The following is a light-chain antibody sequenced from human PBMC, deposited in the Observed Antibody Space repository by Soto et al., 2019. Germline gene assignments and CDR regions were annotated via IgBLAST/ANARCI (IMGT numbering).Light chain of an antibody. V-gene: IGLV2-23*01. J-gene: IGLJ2*01. Sequence: QSALTQPASVSGSPGQSITISCTGTSSAVGNYNLVSWYQQHPGKAPKLMIYEGSKRPSGVSNRFSGSKSGNTASLTISGLQAEDEADYYCCSYAGSVLFGGGTKVTVL. CDR2: EGS. CDR1: SSAVGNYNL. CDR3: CSYAGSVL.